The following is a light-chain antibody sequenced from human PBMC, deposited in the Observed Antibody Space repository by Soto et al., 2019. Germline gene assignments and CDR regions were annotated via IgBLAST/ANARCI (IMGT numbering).Light chain of an antibody. CDR2: DVS. CDR3: CSYTTSNTQV. V-gene: IGLV2-14*01. J-gene: IGLJ3*02. CDR1: SSDVGTYNY. Sequence: QSALTQPASVSGSPGQSSTISCTGTSSDVGTYNYVSWYQHRPGKAPKLMIYDVSYRPSGVSNRFSGSKSANTPSLTISGLQAEDAADYYCCSYTTSNTQVFGGGTKLTVL.